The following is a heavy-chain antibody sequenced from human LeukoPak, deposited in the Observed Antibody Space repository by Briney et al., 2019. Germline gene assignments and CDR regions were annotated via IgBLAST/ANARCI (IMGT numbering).Heavy chain of an antibody. CDR3: AKGIHYGDGVNYYYGMDV. CDR2: ISGGGGST. D-gene: IGHD4-17*01. CDR1: GFTFTSYS. Sequence: GGSLRLSCAASGFTFTSYSMNWVRQAPGKGLEWVSTISGGGGSTYYADSVKGRFTISRDNSKNTLYVQMNSLRAEDTAVYYCAKGIHYGDGVNYYYGMDVWGQGTTVTVSS. V-gene: IGHV3-23*01. J-gene: IGHJ6*02.